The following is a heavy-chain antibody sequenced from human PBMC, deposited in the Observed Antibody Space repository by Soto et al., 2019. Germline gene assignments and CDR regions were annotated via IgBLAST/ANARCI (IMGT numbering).Heavy chain of an antibody. CDR1: GGSISSGGYY. Sequence: PSETLSLTCTVSGGSISSGGYYWSWIRQHPGKGLEWIGYIYYSGSTNYNPSLKSRVTISVDTSKNQFSLKLSSVTVADTVVYYCARRYGGTFDYWGQGTLVTVSS. V-gene: IGHV4-61*08. CDR2: IYYSGST. CDR3: ARRYGGTFDY. J-gene: IGHJ4*02. D-gene: IGHD2-15*01.